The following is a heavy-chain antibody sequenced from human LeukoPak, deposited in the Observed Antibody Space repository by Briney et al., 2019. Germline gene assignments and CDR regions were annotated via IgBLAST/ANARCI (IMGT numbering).Heavy chain of an antibody. J-gene: IGHJ3*01. D-gene: IGHD6-13*01. CDR2: VYYTGST. V-gene: IGHV4-59*01. CDR3: AGISSSNWYNERGAFDV. CDR1: GGSISSYY. Sequence: SETLSLTCTVSGGSISSYYWSWVRQPPGKGLEWIGFVYYTGSTNYSPSLKSRVTISVDTSKNQFSLKLRSVTAADTAWYYGAGISSSNWYNERGAFDVWGQGTMVTVSS.